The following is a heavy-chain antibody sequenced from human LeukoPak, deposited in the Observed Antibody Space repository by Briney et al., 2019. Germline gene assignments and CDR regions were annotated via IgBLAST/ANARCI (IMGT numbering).Heavy chain of an antibody. D-gene: IGHD2-21*02. V-gene: IGHV5-51*01. CDR2: IYPGDSDI. Sequence: GESLKISCKASGYIFTNYWIGWVRQMPGKGLEWMGIIYPGDSDIRYSPSFQGQVTISADKSISTAYLQWSSLKASDTAMYYCASQRSDWYGFFDYWGQGTLLTVSS. CDR3: ASQRSDWYGFFDY. J-gene: IGHJ4*02. CDR1: GYIFTNYW.